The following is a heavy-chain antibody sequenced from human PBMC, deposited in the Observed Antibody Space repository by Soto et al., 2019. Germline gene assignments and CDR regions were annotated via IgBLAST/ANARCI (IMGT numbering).Heavy chain of an antibody. CDR2: MYHSGST. J-gene: IGHJ4*02. Sequence: KPSETLSLTCTVSGGSVSSGAYYWSWIRQPPGKGLEWIGYMYHSGSTNYNPSLKSRVTISVDTSKNQFSLKLSSVTAADTAIYFCARDWDSGYDLVYWGQGTLVTVSS. CDR3: ARDWDSGYDLVY. CDR1: GGSVSSGAYY. D-gene: IGHD5-12*01. V-gene: IGHV4-61*08.